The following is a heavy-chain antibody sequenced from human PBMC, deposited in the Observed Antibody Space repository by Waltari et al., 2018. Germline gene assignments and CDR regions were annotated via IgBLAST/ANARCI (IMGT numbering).Heavy chain of an antibody. J-gene: IGHJ4*02. V-gene: IGHV4-39*07. D-gene: IGHD3-3*01. Sequence: QVQLQESGPGVVKPSETLSLICAVSGDSISSGFYYWSWVRQPPGKGLEWIGAVYINFEKTRYNPALKSRVSISKDSSQNHFSLRLSSVTVADTAVYYCAKEAGGFSLNYWGPGVLVIVSP. CDR1: GDSISSGFYY. CDR3: AKEAGGFSLNY. CDR2: VYINFEKT.